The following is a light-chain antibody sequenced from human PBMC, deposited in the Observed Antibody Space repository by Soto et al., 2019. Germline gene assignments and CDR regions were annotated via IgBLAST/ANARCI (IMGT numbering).Light chain of an antibody. CDR3: QQYSSSPPT. J-gene: IGKJ4*01. CDR1: QSLSSRY. V-gene: IGKV3-20*01. Sequence: EIVLTQSPGTLSLSPGDRATLSCRASQSLSSRYLAWYRQKPGQAPRLLIYGASNRATGIPDRFSGSGSGTDFTLTISRVEPDDFAVYYCQQYSSSPPTFGGGTKVEIK. CDR2: GAS.